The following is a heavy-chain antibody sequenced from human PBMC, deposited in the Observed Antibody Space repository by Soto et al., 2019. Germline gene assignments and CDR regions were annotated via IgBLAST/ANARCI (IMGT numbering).Heavy chain of an antibody. V-gene: IGHV4-59*01. J-gene: IGHJ5*02. D-gene: IGHD3-3*01. Sequence: PSETLSLTCSISGASISTTSCAWIRQPPGRGLEWIGYMYFTGSTKYNPSLKSRVTISVDTSKNQFSLKVTSVTAADTAMYYCATVGWSGPEGWFDPWGQGTLVTVSS. CDR2: MYFTGST. CDR3: ATVGWSGPEGWFDP. CDR1: GASISTTS.